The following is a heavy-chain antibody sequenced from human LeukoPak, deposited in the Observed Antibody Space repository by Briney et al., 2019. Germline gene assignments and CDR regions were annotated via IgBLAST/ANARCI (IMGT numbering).Heavy chain of an antibody. J-gene: IGHJ3*02. Sequence: SETLSLTCAVYGGSFSGYYWSWIRQPPGKGLEWIGEINHSGSTNYNPSLKSRVTISVDTSKNQFSLKLSSVTAADTAVYYCARACGGDCTDAFDIWGQGTMVTVSS. V-gene: IGHV4-34*01. CDR1: GGSFSGYY. CDR2: INHSGST. CDR3: ARACGGDCTDAFDI. D-gene: IGHD2-21*02.